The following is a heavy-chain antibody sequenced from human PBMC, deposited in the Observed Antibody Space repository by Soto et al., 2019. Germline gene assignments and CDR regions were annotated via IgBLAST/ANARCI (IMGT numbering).Heavy chain of an antibody. J-gene: IGHJ6*02. CDR3: ARVREVIGSKYYYGMDV. D-gene: IGHD3-10*01. CDR2: INTGNGNT. Sequence: QVQLVQSGAEVKKPGASVKVSCKASGYTFTSYAMHWVRQAPGQRLEWMGWINTGNGNTKYSQKFQGRVTITRDTSASTAYMELSSLRSEDTAVYYCARVREVIGSKYYYGMDVWGQGTTVTVSS. V-gene: IGHV1-3*04. CDR1: GYTFTSYA.